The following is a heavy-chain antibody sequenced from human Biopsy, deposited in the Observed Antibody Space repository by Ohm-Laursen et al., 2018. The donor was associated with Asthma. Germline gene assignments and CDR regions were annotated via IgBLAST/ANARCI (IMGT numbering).Heavy chain of an antibody. CDR1: PGSFSGFF. J-gene: IGHJ6*02. Sequence: SETLSLTCDVYPGSFSGFFWTWIRQSPGKGLEWIGETNETGVTNNNPSLESRVIISIDTYWNRVSLKLTSVTAADTAVYYCARGPELDVWGQGTTVTVSS. V-gene: IGHV4-34*01. CDR3: ARGPELDV. CDR2: TNETGVT.